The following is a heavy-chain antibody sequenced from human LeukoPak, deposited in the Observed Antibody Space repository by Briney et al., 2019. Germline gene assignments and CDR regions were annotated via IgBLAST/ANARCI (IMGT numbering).Heavy chain of an antibody. J-gene: IGHJ4*02. V-gene: IGHV4-4*07. D-gene: IGHD3-3*01. Sequence: SETLSLTCTVSGGSISSYYWSWIRQPAGKGLEWIGRIYTSGSTNYNPSLKSRVTMSVDTSKNQFSLKLSSVTAADTAVYYCARDVPRTIFGVVTLFDYWGQGTLVTVSS. CDR3: ARDVPRTIFGVVTLFDY. CDR1: GGSISSYY. CDR2: IYTSGST.